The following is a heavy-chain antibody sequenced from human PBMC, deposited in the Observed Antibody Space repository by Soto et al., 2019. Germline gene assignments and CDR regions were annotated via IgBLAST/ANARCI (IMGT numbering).Heavy chain of an antibody. Sequence: SETLSLTCAVYGGSFSGYYWSWIRQPPGKGLEWIGEINHSGSTNYNPSLKSRVTISVDTSKNQFSLKLSSVTAADTAVYYCATCPTGIDAFDIWGQGTMVTVSS. CDR3: ATCPTGIDAFDI. CDR1: GGSFSGYY. V-gene: IGHV4-34*01. D-gene: IGHD7-27*01. J-gene: IGHJ3*02. CDR2: INHSGST.